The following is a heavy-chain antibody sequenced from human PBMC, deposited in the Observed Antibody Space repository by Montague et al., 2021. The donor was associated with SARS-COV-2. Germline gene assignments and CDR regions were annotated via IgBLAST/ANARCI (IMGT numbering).Heavy chain of an antibody. V-gene: IGHV2-5*02. CDR3: AHSRSGGDGPCFDY. Sequence: PPLVKPTQTLTLTCTFSGFSLSTSGVCVGWIRQPPGKALEWLALIYWDDDKHYSTSLKSRLTTTKDTSKNQVVLTMTNMDPVDTATYYFAHSRSGGDGPCFDYWGQGTLVTVSS. CDR1: GFSLSTSGVC. CDR2: IYWDDDK. D-gene: IGHD3-10*01. J-gene: IGHJ4*02.